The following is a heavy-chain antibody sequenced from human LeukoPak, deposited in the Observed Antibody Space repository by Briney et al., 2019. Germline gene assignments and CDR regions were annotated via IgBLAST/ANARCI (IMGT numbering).Heavy chain of an antibody. CDR2: IKQDGSEK. Sequence: GGSLRLSCAAAGFSFSSYWMSWVRQAPGKGLEWVANIKQDGSEKYYVNSVKGRFTISRDNAKNSLYLQMNSLRAEDTAVYYCAGRRSIVVVPAAAFDIWGQGTMVTVSS. D-gene: IGHD2-2*01. CDR3: AGRRSIVVVPAAAFDI. J-gene: IGHJ3*02. CDR1: GFSFSSYW. V-gene: IGHV3-7*01.